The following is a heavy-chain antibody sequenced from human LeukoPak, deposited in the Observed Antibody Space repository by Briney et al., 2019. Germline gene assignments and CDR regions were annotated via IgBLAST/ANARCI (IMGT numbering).Heavy chain of an antibody. V-gene: IGHV4-39*01. CDR1: GGSIRSSDYN. CDR2: IYYSGTT. D-gene: IGHD6-13*01. J-gene: IGHJ4*02. Sequence: PSETLSLTCTVSGGSIRSSDYNWVRIRQPRGKGLEWIGSIYYSGTTYYNPSLKSRVTISVDTSKNQFSLRLSSVTAAVTAVYKHRRKESSFYYWGQGTLVTVSS. CDR3: RRKESSFYY.